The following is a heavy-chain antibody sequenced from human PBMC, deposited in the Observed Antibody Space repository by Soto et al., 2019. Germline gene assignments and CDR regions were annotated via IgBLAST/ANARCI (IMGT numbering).Heavy chain of an antibody. J-gene: IGHJ4*02. V-gene: IGHV3-74*01. Sequence: EVQLVESGGALVRPGGSLRLSCAASGFPFSRSFMHWVRQAPGKGLVWVARVNTDGSATVYAGSVKGRFTISRDNVRNTVSLEMNDPRAEETAVYFCVRGPAAFISTWSYRIDSWGQGTLVTVSS. CDR2: VNTDGSAT. CDR1: GFPFSRSF. CDR3: VRGPAAFISTWSYRIDS. D-gene: IGHD2-2*01.